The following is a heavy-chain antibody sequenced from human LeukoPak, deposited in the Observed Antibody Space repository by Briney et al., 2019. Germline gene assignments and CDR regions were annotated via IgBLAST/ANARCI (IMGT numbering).Heavy chain of an antibody. CDR3: ARGTGELLFRFRYYFDY. CDR2: IYYSGST. J-gene: IGHJ4*02. Sequence: SETLSLTCTVSGGSISSGDYYWSWIRQPPGKGLEWIGYIYYSGSTYYNPSLKSRVTISVDTSKNQFSLKLSSVTAADTAVYYCARGTGELLFRFRYYFDYWGQGTLVTVSS. V-gene: IGHV4-30-4*02. CDR1: GGSISSGDYY. D-gene: IGHD1-26*01.